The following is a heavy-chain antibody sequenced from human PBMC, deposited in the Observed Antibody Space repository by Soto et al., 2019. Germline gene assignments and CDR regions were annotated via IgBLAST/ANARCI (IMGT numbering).Heavy chain of an antibody. Sequence: EVQLVESGGDLVQPGRSLRLSCAASGLTFDDYAMHWVRQVPGKGLQWVSGLSWNGVTIGYAASVKGRFTISRDNAKKTLDPQMTGLSPDATALYYCSATRANDNSDYLGFHNSMAVWGLGTTVTVS. CDR2: LSWNGVTI. CDR3: SATRANDNSDYLGFHNSMAV. J-gene: IGHJ6*02. V-gene: IGHV3-9*01. CDR1: GLTFDDYA. D-gene: IGHD3-22*01.